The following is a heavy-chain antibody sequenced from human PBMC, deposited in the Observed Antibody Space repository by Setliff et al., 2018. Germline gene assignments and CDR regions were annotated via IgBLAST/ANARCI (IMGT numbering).Heavy chain of an antibody. CDR3: ATDHDIVGFGY. J-gene: IGHJ4*02. V-gene: IGHV1-18*01. D-gene: IGHD1-26*01. CDR1: GYIFSTYG. CDR2: INPNNGKT. Sequence: ASVKVSCKASGYIFSTYGITWVRQAPGQGLEWMGWINPNNGKTQYSQMFQGRLTMTKDTSISTVYMELSSLRSDDTAMYYCATDHDIVGFGYWGRGTLVTVSS.